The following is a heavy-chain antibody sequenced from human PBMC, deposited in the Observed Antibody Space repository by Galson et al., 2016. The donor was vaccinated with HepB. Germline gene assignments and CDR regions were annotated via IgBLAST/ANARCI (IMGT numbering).Heavy chain of an antibody. CDR2: ISSYSSTT. V-gene: IGHV3-48*02. CDR1: GFTFSLYS. CDR3: ARGERGSYNSGYFDY. Sequence: SLRLSCAASGFTFSLYSMNWVCQAPGKGLEWVSYISSYSSTTHYADSVKGRFTISRDNAKNSLYLQMNSLRDEDTAVYYCARGERGSYNSGYFDYWGQGNLVTVSS. J-gene: IGHJ4*02. D-gene: IGHD1-26*01.